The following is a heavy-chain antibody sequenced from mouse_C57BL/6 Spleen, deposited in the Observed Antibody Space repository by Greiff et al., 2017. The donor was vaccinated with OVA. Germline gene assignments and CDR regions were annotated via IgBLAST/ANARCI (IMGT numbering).Heavy chain of an antibody. CDR3: ARREPTGYFDY. CDR2: IYPGDGDT. CDR1: GYAFSSYW. V-gene: IGHV1-80*01. Sequence: QVQLQQSGAELVKPGASVKISCKASGYAFSSYWMNWVKQRPGKGLEWIGQIYPGDGDTNYNGKFKGKATLTADKSSSTAYMQLSSLTSEDSAVYCCARREPTGYFDYWGQGTTLTVSS. J-gene: IGHJ2*01.